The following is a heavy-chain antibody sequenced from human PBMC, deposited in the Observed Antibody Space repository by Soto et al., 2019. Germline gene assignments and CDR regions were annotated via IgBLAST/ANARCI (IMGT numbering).Heavy chain of an antibody. CDR3: ARAWGEAFDF. Sequence: SETLSLTCTVSGGSISSYYWSWIRQPPGKGLEWIGYIYYTGSTNYNPSLKSRVTISVDTSKNQFSLKLSSVTAADTAVYYCARAWGEAFDFWGQGTLVTVSS. D-gene: IGHD3-16*01. CDR2: IYYTGST. CDR1: GGSISSYY. V-gene: IGHV4-59*01. J-gene: IGHJ4*02.